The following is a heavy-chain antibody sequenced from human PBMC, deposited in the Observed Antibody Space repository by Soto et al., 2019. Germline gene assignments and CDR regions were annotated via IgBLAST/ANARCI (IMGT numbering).Heavy chain of an antibody. CDR3: ARDNEGIASPGGLQH. CDR2: INPSGGAI. CDR1: GYTFTSYY. D-gene: IGHD6-13*01. V-gene: IGHV1-46*01. Sequence: EASVKVSCKASGYTFTSYYINWVRQAPGQGLEWMGIINPSGGAISDAQKFQGRVTMTRDTSTNTVYMELSSLRSEDTAVYYCARDNEGIASPGGLQHWGQGTLVTVSS. J-gene: IGHJ1*01.